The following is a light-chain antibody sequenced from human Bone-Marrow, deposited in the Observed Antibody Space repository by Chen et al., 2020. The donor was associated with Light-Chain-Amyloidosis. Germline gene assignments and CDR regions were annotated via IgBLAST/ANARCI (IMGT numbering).Light chain of an antibody. CDR3: QVWDRSSDRPV. V-gene: IGLV3-21*02. J-gene: IGLJ3*02. CDR2: DDS. CDR1: NIGSTS. Sequence: SYVLTQPSSVSVAPGQTATIACGGNNIGSTSVHWYQQTPGQAPLLVVYDDSDRPSGIPERLSGCNSGNTATLTSSRVEAGDEADYYCQVWDRSSDRPVFGGGTELTVL.